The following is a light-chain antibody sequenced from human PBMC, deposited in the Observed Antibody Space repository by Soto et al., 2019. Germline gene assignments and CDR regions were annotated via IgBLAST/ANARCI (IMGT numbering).Light chain of an antibody. CDR1: SSTIGSNN. CDR2: END. Sequence: QSVLTQPPSASGTPGKRVTVSCSGSSSTIGSNNVAWYKKLAGSAPKLLIYENDQRPSGVPDPFSGSKSGTSASLAISGLRPEDEATYYCSTWDDSLSSVLFGGGTKVTVL. CDR3: STWDDSLSSVL. V-gene: IGLV1-47*01. J-gene: IGLJ2*01.